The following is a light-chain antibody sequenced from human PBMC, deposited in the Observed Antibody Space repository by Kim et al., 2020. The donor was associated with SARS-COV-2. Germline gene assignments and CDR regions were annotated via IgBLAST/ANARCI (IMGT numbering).Light chain of an antibody. CDR2: GVY. CDR1: ETVCSTY. V-gene: IGKV3-20*01. Sequence: WSPGERSTPPCRASETVCSTYVGWYQKKPGQPRRLLIHGVYRRTTGIPDRFSGSGSGTDFTLTITRLEPEDLAVYYCQQYGTSLYTLGQGKGLE. CDR3: QQYGTSLYT. J-gene: IGKJ2*01.